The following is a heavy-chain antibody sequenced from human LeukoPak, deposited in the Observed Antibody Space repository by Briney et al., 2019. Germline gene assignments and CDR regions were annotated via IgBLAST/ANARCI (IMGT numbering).Heavy chain of an antibody. CDR3: ARGAHYYGSGSYYKGPLDV. J-gene: IGHJ6*02. V-gene: IGHV1-2*06. D-gene: IGHD3-10*01. CDR2: INPNSGGT. Sequence: ASVKVSCKASGYTFTVYYMHWVRQAPGQGLEWMGRINPNSGGTNYARKFQGRVTMTRDTSISTAYMELSRLRSDDTAVYYCARGAHYYGSGSYYKGPLDVWGQGTTVTVSS. CDR1: GYTFTVYY.